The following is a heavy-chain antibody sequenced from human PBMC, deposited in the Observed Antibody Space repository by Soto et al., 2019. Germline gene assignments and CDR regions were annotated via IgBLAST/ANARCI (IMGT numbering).Heavy chain of an antibody. Sequence: QVQVVQSGGEMKKPGASVKVSCKPSAYNLAGDGFTWVRQAPGQGLEWMGWINVHSGDTNYAQKFQDRFSLTTDTSTRTVYMESRNLRSDDTAVYYCARRGNPLMDAWGQGITVIVSS. CDR1: AYNLAGDG. J-gene: IGHJ6*02. CDR2: INVHSGDT. CDR3: ARRGNPLMDA. V-gene: IGHV1-18*01.